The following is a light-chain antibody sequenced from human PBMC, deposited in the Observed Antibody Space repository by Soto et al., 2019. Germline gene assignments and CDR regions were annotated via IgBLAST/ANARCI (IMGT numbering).Light chain of an antibody. CDR2: WAS. CDR3: QQYYSTPPT. J-gene: IGKJ1*01. V-gene: IGKV4-1*01. CDR1: QNVLYTSHNKNH. Sequence: DIVVNQSPDSLDGSLGERGTIDCKSSQNVLYTSHNKNHLAWYQQKPGQPPKLLISWASTRESGVPDRFSGSGSGTDFTLTISSLQAEDVALYYCQQYYSTPPTCGQGTKVDIK.